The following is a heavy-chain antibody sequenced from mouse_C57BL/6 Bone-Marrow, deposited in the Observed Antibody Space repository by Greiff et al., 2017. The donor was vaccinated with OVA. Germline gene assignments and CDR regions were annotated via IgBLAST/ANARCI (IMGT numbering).Heavy chain of an antibody. Sequence: VQLQESGAELVRPGASVTLSCKASGYTFTDYEMHWVKQTPVHGLEWIGAIYPETGGTAYNQKFKGKAILTADKSSSTAYMGLRSLTSEDSADYYCTRYNYWYFDVWGTGTTVTVSS. CDR1: GYTFTDYE. V-gene: IGHV1-15*01. J-gene: IGHJ1*03. CDR3: TRYNYWYFDV. CDR2: IYPETGGT.